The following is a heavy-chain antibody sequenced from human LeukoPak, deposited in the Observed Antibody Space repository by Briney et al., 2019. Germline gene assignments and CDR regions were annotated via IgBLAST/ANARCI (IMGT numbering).Heavy chain of an antibody. J-gene: IGHJ4*02. V-gene: IGHV3-30*18. Sequence: PGGSLRLSCAASRFTFSSHAMSWVRQAPGKGLEWVAVISYDGSNKFYADSVKGRFTISRDNSKSTLYLQMNSLRAEDTAVYYCAKELSAGTGGGWEDYFDYWGQGTLVTVSA. CDR1: RFTFSSHA. CDR3: AKELSAGTGGGWEDYFDY. CDR2: ISYDGSNK. D-gene: IGHD6-13*01.